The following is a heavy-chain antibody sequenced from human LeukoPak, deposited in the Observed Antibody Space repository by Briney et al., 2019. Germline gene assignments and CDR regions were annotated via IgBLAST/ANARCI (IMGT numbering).Heavy chain of an antibody. V-gene: IGHV3-23*01. CDR1: GFTFSTYA. J-gene: IGHJ4*02. CDR2: ITTSGGST. Sequence: GGSLRLSCATSGFTFSTYAMSWVRQAPGKGLEWVSAITTSGGSTYYADSVKGRFIISRDNSKNTLSLRLNSLGAEDTAIYFCAKVASYSRSEYGSGSFDSWGQGTLVTVSS. D-gene: IGHD3-10*01. CDR3: AKVASYSRSEYGSGSFDS.